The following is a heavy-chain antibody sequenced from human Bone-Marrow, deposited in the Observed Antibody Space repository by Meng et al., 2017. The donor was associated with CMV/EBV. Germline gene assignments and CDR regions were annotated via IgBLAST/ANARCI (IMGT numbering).Heavy chain of an antibody. V-gene: IGHV3-21*01. J-gene: IGHJ4*02. D-gene: IGHD2-2*01. Sequence: GESLKISCAASGFTFSSYSMNWVRQAPGKGLEWVASISSSSSYIYYADSVKGRFTISRDNAKNSLYLQMNSLSAEDTAVYYCARDAVPAARVSYFDYWGQGALVTVSS. CDR1: GFTFSSYS. CDR3: ARDAVPAARVSYFDY. CDR2: ISSSSSYI.